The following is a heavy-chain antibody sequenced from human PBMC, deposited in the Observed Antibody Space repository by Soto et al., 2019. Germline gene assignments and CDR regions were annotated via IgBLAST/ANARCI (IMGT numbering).Heavy chain of an antibody. V-gene: IGHV3-30-3*01. J-gene: IGHJ3*02. D-gene: IGHD5-12*01. CDR2: ISYDGSNK. Sequence: QVQLVESGGGVVQPGRSLRLSCAASGFTFSSYAMHWVRQAPGKGLEWVAVISYDGSNKYYADSVKGRFTISRDNSKNTLYLQMNILRSEDTAVYYCARAGEMATMDAFDIWGQGTMVTVSS. CDR3: ARAGEMATMDAFDI. CDR1: GFTFSSYA.